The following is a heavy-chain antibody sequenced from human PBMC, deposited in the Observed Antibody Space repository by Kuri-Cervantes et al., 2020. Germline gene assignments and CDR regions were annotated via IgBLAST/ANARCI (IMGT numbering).Heavy chain of an antibody. Sequence: GESLKISCAASGFTFSSRSMNWVRQAPGKGLEWVGRIKSKTDGGTTDYAAPVKGRFTISRDDSKNTLYLQMNSLKTEDTAVYYCTTGQPYLDYWGQGTLVTVSS. D-gene: IGHD5-18*01. CDR1: GFTFSSRS. CDR2: IKSKTDGGTT. J-gene: IGHJ4*02. V-gene: IGHV3-15*01. CDR3: TTGQPYLDY.